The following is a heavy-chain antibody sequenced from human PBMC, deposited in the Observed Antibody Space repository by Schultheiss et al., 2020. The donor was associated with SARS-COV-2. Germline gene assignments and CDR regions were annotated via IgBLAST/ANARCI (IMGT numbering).Heavy chain of an antibody. CDR2: ISSNGGST. CDR1: GFTFSSYA. CDR3: ARASDFWTGYYGMDV. Sequence: GSLRLSCSASGFTFSSYAMHWVRQAPGKGLEYVSAISSNGGSTYYANSVKGRFTISRDNSKNTLYLQMGSLRAEDMAVYYCARASDFWTGYYGMDVWGQGTTVTVSS. V-gene: IGHV3-64*01. D-gene: IGHD3/OR15-3a*01. J-gene: IGHJ6*02.